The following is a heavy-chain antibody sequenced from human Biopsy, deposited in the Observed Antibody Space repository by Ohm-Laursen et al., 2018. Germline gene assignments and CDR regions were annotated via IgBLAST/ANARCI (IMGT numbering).Heavy chain of an antibody. CDR3: VRGSEFEGSNWPVDY. D-gene: IGHD6-13*01. Sequence: SLRLSCAASGVTLSGYKMNWVRQAPGKGLEWVSSISGSSTYIYYADLVKGRFTISRDNAKNSLYLQMNSLRAEDTAVYYCVRGSEFEGSNWPVDYWGQGTLVTVSS. V-gene: IGHV3-21*01. J-gene: IGHJ4*02. CDR1: GVTLSGYK. CDR2: ISGSSTYI.